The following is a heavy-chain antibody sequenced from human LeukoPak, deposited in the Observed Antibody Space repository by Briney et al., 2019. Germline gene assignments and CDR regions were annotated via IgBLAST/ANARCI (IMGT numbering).Heavy chain of an antibody. V-gene: IGHV1-2*02. J-gene: IGHJ4*02. CDR2: INPNSGGT. Sequence: ASVKVSCKASGYSFTGYYIHWVRQSPGQGLEWMGWINPNSGGTNYAQKFQGRVTMTRDTSISTAYMELSRLRSDDTAVYYCARHMNTVIEYWGQGTLVTVSS. D-gene: IGHD4-17*01. CDR1: GYSFTGYY. CDR3: ARHMNTVIEY.